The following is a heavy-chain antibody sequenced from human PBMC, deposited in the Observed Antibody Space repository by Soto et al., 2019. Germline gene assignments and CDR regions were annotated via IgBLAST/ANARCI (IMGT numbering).Heavy chain of an antibody. J-gene: IGHJ6*02. CDR3: AIAAAATYYYYGMDV. Sequence: ASVKVSCKASGGTFSSYAISWVRQAPGQGLEWMGGIIPIFGTANYAQKFQGRVTITADKSTSTAYMELSSLRSEDTAVYYCAIAAAATYYYYGMDVWGQGTTVTVSS. D-gene: IGHD2-15*01. CDR2: IIPIFGTA. V-gene: IGHV1-69*06. CDR1: GGTFSSYA.